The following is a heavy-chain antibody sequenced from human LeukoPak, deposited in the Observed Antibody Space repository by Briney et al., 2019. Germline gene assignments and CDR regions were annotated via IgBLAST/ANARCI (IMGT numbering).Heavy chain of an antibody. D-gene: IGHD3-9*01. CDR2: ISSSSSYI. CDR1: GFTFSSYS. J-gene: IGHJ4*02. Sequence: GGSLRLSCAASGFTFSSYSMNWVRQAPGKGLEWVSSISSSSSYIYYADSVKGRFTISRDNAKNSLYLQMNSLKAEDTAIYYCTWVYRGPGYHGDWGQGTLVTVSS. CDR3: TWVYRGPGYHGD. V-gene: IGHV3-21*04.